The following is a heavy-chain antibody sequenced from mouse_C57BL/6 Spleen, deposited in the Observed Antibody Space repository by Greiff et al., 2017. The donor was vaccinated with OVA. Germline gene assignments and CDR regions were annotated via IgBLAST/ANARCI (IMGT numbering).Heavy chain of an antibody. CDR1: GYAFSSSW. J-gene: IGHJ2*01. CDR2: IYPGDGDT. D-gene: IGHD4-1*01. Sequence: VQLQQSGPELVKPGASVKISCKASGYAFSSSWMNWVKQRPGKGLEWIGRIYPGDGDTNYNGKFKGKATLTADKSSSTAYMQLSSLTSEDSAVYFCARDGRTGTPFDYWGQGTTLTVSS. V-gene: IGHV1-82*01. CDR3: ARDGRTGTPFDY.